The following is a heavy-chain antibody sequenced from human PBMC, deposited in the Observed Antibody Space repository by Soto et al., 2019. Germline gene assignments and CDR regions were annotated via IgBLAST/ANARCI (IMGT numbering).Heavy chain of an antibody. V-gene: IGHV4-34*01. CDR3: ASHVDIVATVMTTVTTKSYYFDY. J-gene: IGHJ4*02. D-gene: IGHD5-12*01. Sequence: SETLSLTCAVYGGSFSGYYWSWIRQPPGKGLEWIGEINHSGSTNYNPSLKSRVTISVDTSKNQFSLKLSSVTAADTAVYYCASHVDIVATVMTTVTTKSYYFDYWGQETLVTVSS. CDR2: INHSGST. CDR1: GGSFSGYY.